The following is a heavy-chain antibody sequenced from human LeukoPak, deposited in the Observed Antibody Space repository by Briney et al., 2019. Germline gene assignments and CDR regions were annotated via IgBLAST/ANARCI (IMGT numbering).Heavy chain of an antibody. V-gene: IGHV5-51*01. Sequence: GESLKISCKGSGYSFTSYWIGWVRQMPGKGLEWMGIIYPGDSDTRYSPSFQGQVTISADKSISTAYLQWSSLKASDTAMYYCARLGHSSSWFRTLGYWGQGTLVTVSS. CDR3: ARLGHSSSWFRTLGY. CDR1: GYSFTSYW. CDR2: IYPGDSDT. J-gene: IGHJ4*02. D-gene: IGHD6-13*01.